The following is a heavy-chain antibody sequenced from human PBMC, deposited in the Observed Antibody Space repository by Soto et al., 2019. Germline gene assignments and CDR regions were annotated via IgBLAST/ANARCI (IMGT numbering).Heavy chain of an antibody. V-gene: IGHV4-34*01. CDR1: GGSFSGYY. Sequence: SETLSLTCAVYGGSFSGYYWSWIRQPPGKGLEWIGEINHSGSTNYNPSLKSRVTISVDTSKNQFSLKLSSVTAADTAVYYCARGGGITIFGVVINLGYNWFDPWGQGTLVTVSS. J-gene: IGHJ5*02. CDR3: ARGGGITIFGVVINLGYNWFDP. CDR2: INHSGST. D-gene: IGHD3-3*01.